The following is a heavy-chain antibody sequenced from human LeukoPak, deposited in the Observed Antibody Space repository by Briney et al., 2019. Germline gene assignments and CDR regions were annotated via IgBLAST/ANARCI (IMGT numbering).Heavy chain of an antibody. J-gene: IGHJ4*02. CDR1: GGSFSGYY. Sequence: PSETLSLTCAVYGGSFSGYYWSWIRQPPGKGLEWIGEINHSGSTNYNPSLKSRVTISVDTSKNQFSLKLSSVTAADTAVYYCASVTCYYGSGSYSSITPPPYWGQGTLVTVSS. CDR2: INHSGST. D-gene: IGHD3-10*01. CDR3: ASVTCYYGSGSYSSITPPPY. V-gene: IGHV4-34*01.